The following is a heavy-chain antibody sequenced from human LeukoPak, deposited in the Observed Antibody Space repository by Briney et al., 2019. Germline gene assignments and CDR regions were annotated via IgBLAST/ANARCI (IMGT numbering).Heavy chain of an antibody. CDR1: GGSISSYY. V-gene: IGHV4-59*12. J-gene: IGHJ5*02. CDR2: IHYSGST. D-gene: IGHD1-26*01. CDR3: TREVRSAWASFDP. Sequence: PSETLSLTCTVSGGSISSYYWSWIRQPPGKGVEWIGYIHYSGSTNYNPSLKSRVTISVDTSKNQFSPKLTSVTAADTAVYYCTREVRSAWASFDPWGQGTLVIVSS.